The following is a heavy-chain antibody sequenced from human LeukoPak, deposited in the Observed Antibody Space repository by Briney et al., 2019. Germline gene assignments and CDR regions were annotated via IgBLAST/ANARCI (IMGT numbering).Heavy chain of an antibody. V-gene: IGHV4-39*01. CDR2: IYYSGST. Sequence: SETLSLTCTVSGGSISSSSYYWGWIRQPPGKGLEWIGSIYYSGSTYYNPSPKSRVTISVDTSKNQFSLKLSSVTAADTAVYYCARQPAYSSSWYQTDYYYGMDVWGQGTTVTVSS. J-gene: IGHJ6*02. CDR3: ARQPAYSSSWYQTDYYYGMDV. CDR1: GGSISSSSYY. D-gene: IGHD6-13*01.